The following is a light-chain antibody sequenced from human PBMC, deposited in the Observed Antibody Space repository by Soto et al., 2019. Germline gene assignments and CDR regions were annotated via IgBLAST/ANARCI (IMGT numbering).Light chain of an antibody. Sequence: DIVLTQSPGTLSLSPGERVTLSCRASQSVTGSSIAWFQQKPGQAPRLLIYGASTRATGIPARFSGSGSGTEFTLTISSLQSEDFAVYYCQQYNDWPPITFGQGTRLEI. CDR3: QQYNDWPPIT. CDR2: GAS. V-gene: IGKV3-15*01. J-gene: IGKJ5*01. CDR1: QSVTGS.